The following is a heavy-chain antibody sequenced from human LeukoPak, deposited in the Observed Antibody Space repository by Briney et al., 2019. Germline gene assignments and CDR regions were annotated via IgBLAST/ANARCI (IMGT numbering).Heavy chain of an antibody. J-gene: IGHJ4*02. CDR1: GGSANSGSYY. D-gene: IGHD6-13*01. Sequence: SETLSLTCTVSGGSANSGSYYWSWIRLPPGKGLEWIGYIYYNGIANYNPSLKSRVTISLDTPKNQFSLKLTSVTAADTAVYYCARDNIAAAGTSVYWGQGTLVTVSS. CDR2: IYYNGIA. V-gene: IGHV4-61*01. CDR3: ARDNIAAAGTSVY.